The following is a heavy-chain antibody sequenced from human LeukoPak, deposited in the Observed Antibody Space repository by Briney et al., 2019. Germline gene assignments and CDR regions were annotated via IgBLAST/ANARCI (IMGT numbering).Heavy chain of an antibody. Sequence: GASVKVSCKASGYTFTSYGISWVRQAPGQGLEWMGWISAYNGNTNYAQKLQGRVTMTTDTSTSTAYMELRSLRSDDTAVYYCARSARRVRGGTYDAFDIWGQGTMVTVSS. CDR1: GYTFTSYG. CDR2: ISAYNGNT. V-gene: IGHV1-18*01. J-gene: IGHJ3*02. CDR3: ARSARRVRGGTYDAFDI. D-gene: IGHD3-10*01.